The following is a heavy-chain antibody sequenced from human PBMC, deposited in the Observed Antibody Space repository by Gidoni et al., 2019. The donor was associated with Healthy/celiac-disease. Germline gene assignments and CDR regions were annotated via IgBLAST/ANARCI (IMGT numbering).Heavy chain of an antibody. J-gene: IGHJ2*01. CDR1: GFTFSSYD. V-gene: IGHV3-13*01. Sequence: EVQLVESGGGLVQPGGSLRLSCAASGFTFSSYDMHWVRQAPGKGLEWVSAIGTAGDTYYPGSVKGRFTISRENAKNSLYLQMNSLRAGDTAVYYCARVGRFGSSGYWYFDLWGRGTLVTVSS. D-gene: IGHD1-26*01. CDR2: IGTAGDT. CDR3: ARVGRFGSSGYWYFDL.